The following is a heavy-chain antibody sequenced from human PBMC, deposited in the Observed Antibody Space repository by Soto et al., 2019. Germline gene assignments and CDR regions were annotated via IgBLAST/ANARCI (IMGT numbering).Heavy chain of an antibody. J-gene: IGHJ6*02. Sequence: QVQLVQSGAEVKKPGSSVKVSCKASGGTFSSYAISWVRQAPGQGIEWMGGIIPTFGTANYAQKFQGRVTITADESTSTAYMEMSSLRSEDTAVYYCARERFLEWSYVDDYGMDVWGQGTTVTVSS. CDR1: GGTFSSYA. D-gene: IGHD3-3*01. CDR2: IIPTFGTA. CDR3: ARERFLEWSYVDDYGMDV. V-gene: IGHV1-69*01.